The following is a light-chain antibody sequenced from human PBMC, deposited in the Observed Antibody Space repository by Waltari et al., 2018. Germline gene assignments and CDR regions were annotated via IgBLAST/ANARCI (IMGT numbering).Light chain of an antibody. V-gene: IGLV4-69*01. CDR3: ETGGHGTWV. J-gene: IGLJ3*02. CDR1: SGHSSNI. CDR2: VNSDGSH. Sequence: QLVLTQSPSASVSLGASVKLTCTLSSGHSSNIIAWLQQRPERGPRYLMKVNSDGSHSKGDDIPDRFSGSSSGAERYLTISSRQSEDEADYYCETGGHGTWVFGGGTKLTVL.